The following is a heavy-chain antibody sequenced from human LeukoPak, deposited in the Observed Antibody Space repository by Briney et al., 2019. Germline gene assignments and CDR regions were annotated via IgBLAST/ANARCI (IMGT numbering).Heavy chain of an antibody. CDR3: ARDRDWVFDY. Sequence: PGGSLRLSCAASGFTFRLYSMNWVRQAPGKGLEWVSYIRSTDGAIAYADSVKGRFTISRDDAKNSLYLQMNSLRDEDTAVYYCARDRDWVFDYWGQGTLITVSS. CDR2: IRSTDGAI. J-gene: IGHJ4*02. CDR1: GFTFRLYS. V-gene: IGHV3-48*02. D-gene: IGHD3-9*01.